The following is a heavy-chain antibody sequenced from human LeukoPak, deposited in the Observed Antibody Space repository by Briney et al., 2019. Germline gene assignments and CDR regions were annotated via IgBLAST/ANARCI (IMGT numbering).Heavy chain of an antibody. V-gene: IGHV1-18*01. J-gene: IGHJ4*02. D-gene: IGHD3-3*01. Sequence: ASVKVSCTAFGYTFTSYGISWVRQAPGQGLEWMGWISAYNGNTNYAQKFQGRVTMTTDTSTITAYMELRSLRSDDTAVYYCARDGKVLRFLEWLPQQSYYFDYWGQGTLVTVSS. CDR2: ISAYNGNT. CDR3: ARDGKVLRFLEWLPQQSYYFDY. CDR1: GYTFTSYG.